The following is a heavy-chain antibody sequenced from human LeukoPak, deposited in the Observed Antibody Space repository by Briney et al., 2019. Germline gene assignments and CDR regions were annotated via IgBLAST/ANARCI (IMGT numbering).Heavy chain of an antibody. V-gene: IGHV4-34*01. CDR3: ARGSSTVLKYYFDY. D-gene: IGHD4-17*01. Sequence: PSETLSLTCAVYGVSFSGYYWSWIRQPPGKGLEWIGEINHSGSTNYNPSLKSRGTISVEKSKNHFFLKLSSVTGADTAVYYCARGSSTVLKYYFDYWGQGTLVSVSS. CDR1: GVSFSGYY. CDR2: INHSGST. J-gene: IGHJ4*02.